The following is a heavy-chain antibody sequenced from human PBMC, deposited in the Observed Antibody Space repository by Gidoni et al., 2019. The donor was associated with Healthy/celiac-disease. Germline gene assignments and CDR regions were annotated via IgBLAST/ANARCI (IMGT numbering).Heavy chain of an antibody. D-gene: IGHD3-22*01. J-gene: IGHJ4*02. Sequence: QVQLVESGGGLVKPGGSLRLSCAASGFTFSDYYMSWIRQAPGKGLEWVSYSSSSGSTIYYAYSVKGRFTISRDNAKNSLYLQMNSLRAEDTAVYYCARVGATYYYDSSGYYFDNWGQGTLVTVSS. V-gene: IGHV3-11*01. CDR2: SSSSGSTI. CDR3: ARVGATYYYDSSGYYFDN. CDR1: GFTFSDYY.